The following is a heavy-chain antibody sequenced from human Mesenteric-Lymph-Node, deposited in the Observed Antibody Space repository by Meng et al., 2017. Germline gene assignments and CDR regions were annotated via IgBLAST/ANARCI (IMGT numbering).Heavy chain of an antibody. CDR2: IKQDGNDK. D-gene: IGHD4-17*01. J-gene: IGHJ3*02. CDR1: GFTFNICS. V-gene: IGHV3-7*04. Sequence: GSLRLSCAASGFTFNICSMSWVRQAPGRGLEWVATIKQDGNDKYYVDSVRGRFTISRDNAGNSLYLQMNSLRAEDTAVYYCARVERDYGDAFDIWGQGTTVTVSS. CDR3: ARVERDYGDAFDI.